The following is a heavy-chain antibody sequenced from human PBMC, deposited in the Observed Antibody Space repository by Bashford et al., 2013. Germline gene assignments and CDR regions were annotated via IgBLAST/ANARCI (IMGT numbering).Heavy chain of an antibody. CDR3: ARGYDYYHPMDV. CDR1: GYTFTSYY. CDR2: IDPSGGNT. J-gene: IGHJ6*02. Sequence: ASVKVSCKASGYTFTSYYMHWVRQAPGQGLEWMGIIDPSGGNTNYAQKFQGRVTMTWDTSTSTVYMELSSLRSEDTAVYYCARGYDYYHPMDVWGQGTTVTVSS. V-gene: IGHV1-46*03. D-gene: IGHD2-2*01.